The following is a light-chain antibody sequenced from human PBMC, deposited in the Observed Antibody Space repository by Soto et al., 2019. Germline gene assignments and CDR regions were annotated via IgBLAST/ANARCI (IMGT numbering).Light chain of an antibody. CDR3: QEGTYWPA. V-gene: IGKV3-11*01. CDR1: QSVSGS. CDR2: DAS. Sequence: PGGKTTLSRRASQSVSGSLGWYQQKPGQAPRLIIYDASVRATAIPARFSGSGSGTDFTLTISSLEPEDFAVYYCQEGTYWPAFGGGTKVDIK. J-gene: IGKJ4*01.